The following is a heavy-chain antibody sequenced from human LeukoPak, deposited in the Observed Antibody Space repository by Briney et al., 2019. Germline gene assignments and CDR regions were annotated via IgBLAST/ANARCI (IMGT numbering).Heavy chain of an antibody. Sequence: GGSLRLSCAASGFXFSNYWMSWFRKAPGKGLEWLPNIKQDGSEEYYVDSVKGRFTISRDNAKNSLYLQMNSLRAEDTALYYCARNSPGWFGIDYWGQGTLVTVSS. CDR1: GFXFSNYW. J-gene: IGHJ4*02. CDR3: ARNSPGWFGIDY. D-gene: IGHD3-10*01. CDR2: IKQDGSEE. V-gene: IGHV3-7*04.